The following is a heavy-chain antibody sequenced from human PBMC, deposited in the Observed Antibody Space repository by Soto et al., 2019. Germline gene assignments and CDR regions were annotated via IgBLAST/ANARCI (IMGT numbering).Heavy chain of an antibody. V-gene: IGHV1-69*01. J-gene: IGHJ3*01. D-gene: IGHD5-18*01. CDR3: ARGAPEGYTFGYGACQF. CDR1: GGTFNTIA. Sequence: QVQLVQSGAEMKKPGSSVKISCKTSGGTFNTIALSWVRQAPGQGLEWMGGIIPLFGAGNYAEKFRDRVTITADESTNTMYLELHSLRSEDTAVYYCARGAPEGYTFGYGACQFWGQGTKVTVSS. CDR2: IIPLFGAG.